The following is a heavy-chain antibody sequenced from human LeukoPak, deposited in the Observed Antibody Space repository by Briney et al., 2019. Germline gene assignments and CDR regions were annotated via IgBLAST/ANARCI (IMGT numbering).Heavy chain of an antibody. V-gene: IGHV4-59*08. Sequence: KPSETLSLTCTVSGGSISSYYWSWIRQPPGKGLEWIGYIYYSGSTNYNPSLKSRVTISVDMSKNQFSLKLSSVTAADTAVYYCARRGNWFDPWGQGTLVTVSS. CDR2: IYYSGST. J-gene: IGHJ5*02. CDR3: ARRGNWFDP. CDR1: GGSISSYY.